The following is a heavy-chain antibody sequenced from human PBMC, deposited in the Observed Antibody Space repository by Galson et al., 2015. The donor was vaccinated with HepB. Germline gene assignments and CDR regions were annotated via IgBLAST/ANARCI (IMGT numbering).Heavy chain of an antibody. Sequence: SLRLSCAASGFTFDDYAMHWVRQAPGKGLEWVSGISWNSGSIGYADSVKGRFTISRDNAKNSLYLQMNSLRAEDTALYYCAKGSLSDTAMVKTLVAFDIWGQGTMVTVSS. J-gene: IGHJ3*02. D-gene: IGHD5-18*01. V-gene: IGHV3-9*01. CDR2: ISWNSGSI. CDR1: GFTFDDYA. CDR3: AKGSLSDTAMVKTLVAFDI.